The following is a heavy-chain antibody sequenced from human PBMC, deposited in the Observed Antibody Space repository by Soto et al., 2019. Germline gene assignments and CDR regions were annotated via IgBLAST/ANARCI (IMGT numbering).Heavy chain of an antibody. CDR2: IKSDAYGGAI. CDR3: TTTKGRLEPPTNDF. Sequence: EVQLVESGGGLVKPGGSLRLSCAGSGFTFSNAWMRWVRRASGKGLEWVGRIKSDAYGGAIDYAAPVKGRFTISRDASKNTQFLQMNNLRAEATAVYSCTTTKGRLEPPTNDFWGQGTPVIVSS. J-gene: IGHJ4*02. D-gene: IGHD2-8*01. V-gene: IGHV3-15*01. CDR1: GFTFSNAW.